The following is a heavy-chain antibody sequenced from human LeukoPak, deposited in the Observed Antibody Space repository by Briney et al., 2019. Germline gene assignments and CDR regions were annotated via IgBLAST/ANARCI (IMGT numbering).Heavy chain of an antibody. Sequence: GESLKISCKGSGYSLTTYWIAWVRQMPGKGLEWMGRIYPGDSDTRYRPSFQGQVTISADKSISTAYLQWSTLKASDTAMYYCARLGDDCSSTSCPLDYWGQGTLVTVSS. J-gene: IGHJ4*02. CDR3: ARLGDDCSSTSCPLDY. D-gene: IGHD2-2*01. CDR1: GYSLTTYW. CDR2: IYPGDSDT. V-gene: IGHV5-51*01.